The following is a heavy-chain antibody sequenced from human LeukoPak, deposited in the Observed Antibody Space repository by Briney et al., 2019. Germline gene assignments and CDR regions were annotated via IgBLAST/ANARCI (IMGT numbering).Heavy chain of an antibody. Sequence: GASVKVSCKASGYTFTDYATNWVRQAPGQGLEWMGWINTNTGNPTYARGFTGRFVFSLDTSVSTTYLQISSLKAEDTAVYYCARDPGDDNVVPGDPWGQGTLVTVSS. V-gene: IGHV7-4-1*02. D-gene: IGHD2-2*01. CDR1: GYTFTDYA. CDR2: INTNTGNP. J-gene: IGHJ5*02. CDR3: ARDPGDDNVVPGDP.